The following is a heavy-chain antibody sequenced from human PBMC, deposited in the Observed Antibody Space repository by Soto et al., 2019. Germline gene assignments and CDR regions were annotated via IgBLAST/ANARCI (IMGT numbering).Heavy chain of an antibody. CDR2: IYYSGTT. J-gene: IGHJ4*02. V-gene: IGHV4-59*01. CDR1: GASISSYY. D-gene: IGHD6-13*01. Sequence: QVQLQESGPGLVKPSETLSLTCTVSGASISSYYWNWIRQPPGKGLEWIGNIYYSGTTNSNPSLKSLVTISVDTSKNQFSLKLNSVTAAVTAVYYCAAGTDYWGQGTLVTVSS. CDR3: AAGTDY.